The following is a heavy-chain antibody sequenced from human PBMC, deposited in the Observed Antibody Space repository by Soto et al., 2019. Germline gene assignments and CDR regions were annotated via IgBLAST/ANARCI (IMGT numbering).Heavy chain of an antibody. CDR3: AREGGMTTVTTGANWFDP. Sequence: QVQLQESGPGLVKPSQTLSLTCTVSGGSISSGGYYWSWIRQHPGKGLEWIGYICYSGSTYYNPSLKSRVTISVDTSKNQFSLKLSSVTAADTAVYYCAREGGMTTVTTGANWFDPWGQGTLVTVSS. V-gene: IGHV4-31*03. J-gene: IGHJ5*02. CDR2: ICYSGST. CDR1: GGSISSGGYY. D-gene: IGHD4-17*01.